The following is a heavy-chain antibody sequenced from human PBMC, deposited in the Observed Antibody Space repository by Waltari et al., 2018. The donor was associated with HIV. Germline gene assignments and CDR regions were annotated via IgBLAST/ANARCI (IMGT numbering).Heavy chain of an antibody. Sequence: QVQLVQSGAEVKKPGSSVKVSCKASGGTFSSYALTWVRQAPGQGLEWMGGFIPIFGSRNYAQKFQGRVTLTADEATTTAYMEVNSLTSEDTAMYYCARGPKNSYDNSGYYFDSWGQGTLVTVSS. D-gene: IGHD3-22*01. J-gene: IGHJ4*02. CDR1: GGTFSSYA. CDR3: ARGPKNSYDNSGYYFDS. CDR2: FIPIFGSR. V-gene: IGHV1-69*12.